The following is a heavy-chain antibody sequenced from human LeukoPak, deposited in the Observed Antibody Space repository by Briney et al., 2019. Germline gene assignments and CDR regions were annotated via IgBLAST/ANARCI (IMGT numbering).Heavy chain of an antibody. CDR2: IKQDGSEK. J-gene: IGHJ4*02. V-gene: IGHV3-7*01. D-gene: IGHD6-19*01. Sequence: PGGSLRPSCAASGFTFSSYWMSWVRQAPGKGLEWVANIKQDGSEKYYVDSVKGRFTISRDNAKNSLYLQMNSLRAEDTAVYYCARDWGAVAGDFDYWGQGTLVTVSS. CDR1: GFTFSSYW. CDR3: ARDWGAVAGDFDY.